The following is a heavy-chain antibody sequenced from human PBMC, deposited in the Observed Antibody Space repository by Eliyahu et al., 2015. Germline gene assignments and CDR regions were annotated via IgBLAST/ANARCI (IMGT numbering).Heavy chain of an antibody. V-gene: IGHV5-51*01. CDR3: ARQGCSRASCCDY. Sequence: EVQLVQSGAEVKKPGEXVKISXKASGYXFXNYWIGWVRRXPGKGLEWMAMIYPDDSDTRYSPSFQGQVTISADKSISTAYLQWSSLRASDTAMYYCARQGCSRASCCDYWGQGTLVTVSS. CDR2: IYPDDSDT. CDR1: GYXFXNYW. D-gene: IGHD2-2*01. J-gene: IGHJ4*02.